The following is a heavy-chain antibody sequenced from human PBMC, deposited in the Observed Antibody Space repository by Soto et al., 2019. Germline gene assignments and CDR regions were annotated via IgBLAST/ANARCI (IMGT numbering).Heavy chain of an antibody. CDR3: ARSPRPKETTVTTMRGKNWFDP. CDR2: ISAYNGNT. J-gene: IGHJ5*02. CDR1: GYTFTSYG. V-gene: IGHV1-18*01. Sequence: GASVKVSCKASGYTFTSYGISWVRQAPGQGLEWMGWISAYNGNTNYAQKLQGRVTMTTDTSTSTAYMELRSLRSDDTAVYYCARSPRPKETTVTTMRGKNWFDPWGQGTLVTVSS. D-gene: IGHD4-17*01.